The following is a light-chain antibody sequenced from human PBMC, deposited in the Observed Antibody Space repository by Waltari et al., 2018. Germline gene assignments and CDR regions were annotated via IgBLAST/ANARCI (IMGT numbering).Light chain of an antibody. V-gene: IGKV1-8*01. J-gene: IGKJ4*01. Sequence: AIRMTQSPSSFSASTGDRVTITCRVSQGISSYLAWYQQKPGKAPKLLIYAASTLQSGVPSRFSGSGSGTDFTLTISCLQSEDFATYYCQQYYSYPQLTFGGGTKVEIK. CDR1: QGISSY. CDR3: QQYYSYPQLT. CDR2: AAS.